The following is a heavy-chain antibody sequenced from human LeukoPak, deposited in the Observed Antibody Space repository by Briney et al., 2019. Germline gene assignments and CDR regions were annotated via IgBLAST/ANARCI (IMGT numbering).Heavy chain of an antibody. D-gene: IGHD3-3*01. Sequence: SETLSLTCTVSGGSISSYYWSWIRQPPGKGLEWIGYIYYSGSTNYNPSLKSRVTISVDTSKNQFSLKLSSVTAADTAVYYCARGEVSSWRITIFGVVIIPPDYWGQGTLVTVSS. CDR2: IYYSGST. V-gene: IGHV4-59*08. J-gene: IGHJ4*02. CDR3: ARGEVSSWRITIFGVVIIPPDY. CDR1: GGSISSYY.